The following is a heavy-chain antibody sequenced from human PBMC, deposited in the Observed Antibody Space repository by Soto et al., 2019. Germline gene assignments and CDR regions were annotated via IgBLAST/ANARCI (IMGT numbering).Heavy chain of an antibody. CDR3: AKGSALRFFYYYYTDV. Sequence: GGSLRLSCAASGFTFSSYAMSWVRQAPGKGLEWVSAISGSGGSTYYADSVKGRFTISRDNSKNTLYLQMNSLRAEDTAVYYCAKGSALRFFYYYYTDVWGKGTTVNVSS. D-gene: IGHD3-3*01. J-gene: IGHJ6*03. V-gene: IGHV3-23*01. CDR1: GFTFSSYA. CDR2: ISGSGGST.